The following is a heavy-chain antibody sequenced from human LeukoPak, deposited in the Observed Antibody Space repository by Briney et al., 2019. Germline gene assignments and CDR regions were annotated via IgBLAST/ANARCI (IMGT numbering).Heavy chain of an antibody. J-gene: IGHJ4*02. Sequence: PSETLSLTCTVSGGSISSYYWSWIRQPPGKGLEWIGYIYYSGTTNYNPSLKSRVTVSVDTSKNQFSLKLSSVTAADTAVYYCARGVYIAAAQYGYWGQGALVTVSS. V-gene: IGHV4-59*01. D-gene: IGHD6-13*01. CDR1: GGSISSYY. CDR2: IYYSGTT. CDR3: ARGVYIAAAQYGY.